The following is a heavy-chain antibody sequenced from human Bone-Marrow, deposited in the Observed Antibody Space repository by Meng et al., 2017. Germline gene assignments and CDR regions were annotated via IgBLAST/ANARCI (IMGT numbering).Heavy chain of an antibody. CDR2: IDPKNGDT. CDR1: GYNFPDYY. CDR3: ARDEDISAAGKLFGDY. D-gene: IGHD6-13*01. V-gene: IGHV1-2*06. Sequence: ASVKVSCKPSGYNFPDYYIHWVRQAPGQGLEWMGRIDPKNGDTHYAQKFQGRVTMTGDTSISTAYMDLSGLSSDDTAVYYCARDEDISAAGKLFGDYWGQGTLVTVSS. J-gene: IGHJ4*02.